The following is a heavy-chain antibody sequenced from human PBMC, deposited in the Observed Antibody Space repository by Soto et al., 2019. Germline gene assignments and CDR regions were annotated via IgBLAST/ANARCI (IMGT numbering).Heavy chain of an antibody. CDR2: IIPILGIA. V-gene: IGHV1-69*02. J-gene: IGHJ5*02. Sequence: QVQLVQSGAEVKKPGSSVKVSCKASGGTFSSYTISWVRQAPGQGLEWMGRIIPILGIANYAQKFQGRVTITADKSTSRAYMELSSLRSEDTAVYYCARGEQVNWFDPWGQGTLVTVSS. CDR1: GGTFSSYT. D-gene: IGHD3-16*01. CDR3: ARGEQVNWFDP.